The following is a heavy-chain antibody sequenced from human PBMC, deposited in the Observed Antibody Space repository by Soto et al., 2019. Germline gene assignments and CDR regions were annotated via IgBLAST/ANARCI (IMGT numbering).Heavy chain of an antibody. V-gene: IGHV3-30*18. CDR1: GFTFSSYG. Sequence: QVQLVESGGGVVQPGRSLRLSCAASGFTFSSYGIHWVRQAPGKGLEWVAVISYDGSNKYYADSVKGRFTISRDNSKNTLYLQMNSLRAEDTAVYYCAKESIAVAGTIQYYYYGMDVWGQGTTVTVSS. CDR3: AKESIAVAGTIQYYYYGMDV. J-gene: IGHJ6*02. D-gene: IGHD6-19*01. CDR2: ISYDGSNK.